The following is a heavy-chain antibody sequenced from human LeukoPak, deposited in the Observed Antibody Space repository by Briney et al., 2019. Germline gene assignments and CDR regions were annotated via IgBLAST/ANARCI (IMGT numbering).Heavy chain of an antibody. V-gene: IGHV3-23*01. J-gene: IGHJ4*02. Sequence: GGSLRLSCTASGFTFSNYAMSWVRQAPGKGLEWVSAISGSGISTYYAESLKTRFTISRDNSKNTLYLQMNSLRAEDTAVYYCARDLRGGQQLQSVAIPDFDYWGQGTLVTVSS. CDR3: ARDLRGGQQLQSVAIPDFDY. D-gene: IGHD2-21*01. CDR2: ISGSGIST. CDR1: GFTFSNYA.